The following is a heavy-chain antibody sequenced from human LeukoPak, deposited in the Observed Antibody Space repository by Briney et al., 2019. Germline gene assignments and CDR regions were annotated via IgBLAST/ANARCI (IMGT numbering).Heavy chain of an antibody. D-gene: IGHD3-10*01. V-gene: IGHV3-53*01. Sequence: PGGSLRLSCAASGFTFSSYSMNWVRHAPGKGLELVSALYSGGSIYYADSVKGRFTISRDNSKNTLYLQMNSLRAEDTAIYYCARDPSRGLYYFDHWGQGTLVTVSS. CDR2: LYSGGSI. CDR1: GFTFSSYS. CDR3: ARDPSRGLYYFDH. J-gene: IGHJ4*02.